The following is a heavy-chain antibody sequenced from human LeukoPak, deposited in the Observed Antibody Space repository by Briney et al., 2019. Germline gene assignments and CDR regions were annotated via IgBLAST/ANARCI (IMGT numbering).Heavy chain of an antibody. CDR1: GFTLGGYA. J-gene: IGHJ4*02. Sequence: GGSLRLSCAASGFTLGGYAMSWVRQAPGKGLERVSAITGSGGSTYYADSVKGRFTISRDNSKNTLYLQMNSLRAEDTAVYYCAKEGRSGLYGFDYWGQGTLVTVSS. D-gene: IGHD6-19*01. CDR3: AKEGRSGLYGFDY. CDR2: ITGSGGST. V-gene: IGHV3-23*01.